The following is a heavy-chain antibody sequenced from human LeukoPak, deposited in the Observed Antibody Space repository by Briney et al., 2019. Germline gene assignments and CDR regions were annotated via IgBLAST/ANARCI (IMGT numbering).Heavy chain of an antibody. CDR1: GGSFSGYY. Sequence: PSETLSLTYAVYGGSFSGYYWSWIRQPPGKGLEWIGEINHSGSTNYNPSLKSRVTISVDTSKNQFSLKLSSVTAADTAVYYCARGVGTAMVFSYGMDVWGQGTTVTVSS. V-gene: IGHV4-34*01. CDR3: ARGVGTAMVFSYGMDV. D-gene: IGHD5-18*01. J-gene: IGHJ6*02. CDR2: INHSGST.